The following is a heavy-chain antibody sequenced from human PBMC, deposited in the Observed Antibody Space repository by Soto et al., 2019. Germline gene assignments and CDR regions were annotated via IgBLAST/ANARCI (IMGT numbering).Heavy chain of an antibody. CDR3: AGSDWFDP. Sequence: EVQLVESGGGLVQPGGSLRLSCAASGITISGYWMSWVRQVPGKGPEWVSRIKNDGSVTSYADSVKGRFSISRDNAKNTMYLQMNRLGAADSAVYYCAGSDWFDPWGQGTLVTVSS. J-gene: IGHJ5*02. CDR1: GITISGYW. V-gene: IGHV3-74*01. CDR2: IKNDGSVT.